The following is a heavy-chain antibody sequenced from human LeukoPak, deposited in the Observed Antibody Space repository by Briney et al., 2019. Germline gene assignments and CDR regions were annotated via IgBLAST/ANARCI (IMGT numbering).Heavy chain of an antibody. CDR2: INHSGST. Sequence: PSETLSLTCAVYGGSFSGYYWSWIRQPPGKGLEWIGEINHSGSTNYNPSLKSRVTISVDTSKNQFSLKLSSVTAANTAVYYCASVDSSSHYYYYYYGMDVWGQGTTVTVSS. CDR3: ASVDSSSHYYYYYYGMDV. CDR1: GGSFSGYY. V-gene: IGHV4-34*01. D-gene: IGHD6-6*01. J-gene: IGHJ6*02.